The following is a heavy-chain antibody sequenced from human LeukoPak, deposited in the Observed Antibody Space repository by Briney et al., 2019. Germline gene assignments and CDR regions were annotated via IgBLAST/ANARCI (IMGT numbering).Heavy chain of an antibody. CDR3: ARGMRRRMAATIYYYYYMDV. V-gene: IGHV1-8*01. D-gene: IGHD5-12*01. Sequence: ASVKLSCKASGYTFTSYDINWVRQATGQGLEWMGWMNTNSSNTGYAHTFQGRVTMTRNTSISTAYMELSSLRSEDTAVYYCARGMRRRMAATIYYYYYMDVWGKGTTVTVSS. CDR1: GYTFTSYD. CDR2: MNTNSSNT. J-gene: IGHJ6*03.